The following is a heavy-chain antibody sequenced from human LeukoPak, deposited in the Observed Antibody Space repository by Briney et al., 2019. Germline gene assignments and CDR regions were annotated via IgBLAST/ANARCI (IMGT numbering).Heavy chain of an antibody. CDR2: INHSGST. D-gene: IGHD3-22*01. CDR3: ARVAKYYYDSSGYYYYFDY. J-gene: IGHJ4*02. Sequence: SETLSLTCTVSGGSISSYYWSWIRQPPGKGLEWIGEINHSGSTNYNPSLKSRVTISVDTSKNQFSLKLSSVTAADTAVYYCARVAKYYYDSSGYYYYFDYWGQGTLVTVSS. V-gene: IGHV4-34*01. CDR1: GGSISSYY.